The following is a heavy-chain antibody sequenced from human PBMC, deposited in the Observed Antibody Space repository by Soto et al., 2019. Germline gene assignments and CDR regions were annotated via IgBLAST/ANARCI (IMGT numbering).Heavy chain of an antibody. V-gene: IGHV1-8*01. CDR1: GYTFTSYD. Sequence: QVQLVQSGAEVKKPGASVKVSCKASGYTFTSYDINWVRQATGQGLEWMGWMNPNSGNTGYAQKFQGRVTMTRNTSISTAYMELSSLRSEDTAVYYCAREGPTYSSSWYNGMDVWGQGTTVTVSS. J-gene: IGHJ6*02. CDR3: AREGPTYSSSWYNGMDV. CDR2: MNPNSGNT. D-gene: IGHD6-13*01.